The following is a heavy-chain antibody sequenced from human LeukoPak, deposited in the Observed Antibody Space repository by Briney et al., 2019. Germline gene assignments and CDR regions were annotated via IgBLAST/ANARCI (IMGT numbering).Heavy chain of an antibody. CDR2: INSDGSST. D-gene: IGHD4-17*01. CDR1: GFTFSSYW. CDR3: ATVGVTTTIYYYYYGMDV. J-gene: IGHJ6*04. Sequence: GGSLRLSCAASGFTFSSYWMHWVRQAPGKGLEWVSRINSDGSSTSYADSVKGRFTISRDNAKNTWYLQMNSLRAEDTAVYYCATVGVTTTIYYYYYGMDVWGKGTTVSVSS. V-gene: IGHV3-74*01.